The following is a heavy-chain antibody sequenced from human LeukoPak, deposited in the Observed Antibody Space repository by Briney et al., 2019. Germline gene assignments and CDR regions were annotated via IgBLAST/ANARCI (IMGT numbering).Heavy chain of an antibody. CDR1: GFTFSSYW. V-gene: IGHV3-7*02. CDR3: AKCGSGINFDY. J-gene: IGHJ4*02. CDR2: LNQDGNER. D-gene: IGHD3-10*01. Sequence: PGGSLRLSCAASGFTFSSYWMSWVRQTPGKGLEWVAHLNQDGNERYYVDSVKGRFTISRENAKNSLYLQMNSLRGEDTAVYYCAKCGSGINFDYWGQGILVTVSS.